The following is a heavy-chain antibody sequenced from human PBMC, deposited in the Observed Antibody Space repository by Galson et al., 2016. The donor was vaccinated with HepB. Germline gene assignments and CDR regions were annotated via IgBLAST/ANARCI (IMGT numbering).Heavy chain of an antibody. D-gene: IGHD2-15*01. J-gene: IGHJ5*02. V-gene: IGHV3-11*06. Sequence: SLRLSCAASGFTFSDYYMSWIRQAPGKGLEWVSYISSSSSDTKYVDSVKGRFTISRDNAKKSLYLQMNSLRAEDTAVYYCARWVVGADDWFDPWGQGTLVTVSS. CDR2: ISSSSSDT. CDR1: GFTFSDYY. CDR3: ARWVVGADDWFDP.